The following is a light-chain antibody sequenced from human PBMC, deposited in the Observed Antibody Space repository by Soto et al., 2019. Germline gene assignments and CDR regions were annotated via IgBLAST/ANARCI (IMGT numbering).Light chain of an antibody. J-gene: IGKJ4*01. CDR3: QQYDTYPLT. CDR1: QSVSDW. V-gene: IGKV1-5*03. CDR2: KAS. Sequence: DVQMTQSPSTLSASVGDRVTITCRASQSVSDWLAWYRQRPGEAPNLLIYKASTLERGVPPRFSGSGSGTEFTLTISTLHPDDFTTYYCQQYDTYPLTFGGGTKVEIK.